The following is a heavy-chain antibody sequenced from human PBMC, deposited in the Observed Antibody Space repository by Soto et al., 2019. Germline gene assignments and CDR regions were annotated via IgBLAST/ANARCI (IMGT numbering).Heavy chain of an antibody. CDR2: VFSDDNK. D-gene: IGHD2-8*01. Sequence: QVTLKESGPVLVKPTETLTLTCTVSGFSLSSVRVGVSWIRQPPGKALEWLAHVFSDDNKSYNTSLKSRLAISKDTSRGQVVLTMNNMDPLDTATYFCAWVNVMLMENYFYAVDVWGQGTTVTVSS. CDR1: GFSLSSVRVG. V-gene: IGHV2-26*01. J-gene: IGHJ6*02. CDR3: AWVNVMLMENYFYAVDV.